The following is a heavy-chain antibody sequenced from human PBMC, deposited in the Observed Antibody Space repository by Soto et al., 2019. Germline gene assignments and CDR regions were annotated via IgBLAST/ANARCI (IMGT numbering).Heavy chain of an antibody. Sequence: EVQLVESGGGLVKPGGSLRLSCAASVFTFSSYSMNLVLQAPGKGLELVSSISSSSSYIYYADSVKGRFTISGDNAKNSLYLKMNSLRAEDTAVYYCARDQRSSSSAGYWGQGTLVTVSS. V-gene: IGHV3-21*01. J-gene: IGHJ4*02. CDR3: ARDQRSSSSAGY. CDR1: VFTFSSYS. D-gene: IGHD6-6*01. CDR2: ISSSSSYI.